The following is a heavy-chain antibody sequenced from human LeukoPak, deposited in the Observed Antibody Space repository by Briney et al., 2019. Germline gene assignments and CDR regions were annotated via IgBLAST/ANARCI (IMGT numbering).Heavy chain of an antibody. CDR2: IKQDGSEK. J-gene: IGHJ6*02. Sequence: GGSLRLSCAASGFTFSSYWMSWVRQAPGKGLEWVANIKQDGSEKYYVDSVKGRFTISRDNAKNSLYLQMNSLRAEDTAVYYCAGASDFLYDGMDVWGQGTTVTVSS. V-gene: IGHV3-7*01. CDR1: GFTFSSYW. D-gene: IGHD3-3*01. CDR3: AGASDFLYDGMDV.